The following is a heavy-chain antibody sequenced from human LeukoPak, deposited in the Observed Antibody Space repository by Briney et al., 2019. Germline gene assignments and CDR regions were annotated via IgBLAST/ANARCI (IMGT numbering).Heavy chain of an antibody. Sequence: GGSLRLSCAASGFSFSTYAMNWVRQAPGKGLEWVAVISYDGSNKYYADSVKGRFTISRDNSKNTLYLQMNSLRAEDTAVYYCARDSGFQPMIVVVPTIFDYWSQGTLVTVSS. D-gene: IGHD3-22*01. CDR2: ISYDGSNK. CDR1: GFSFSTYA. J-gene: IGHJ4*02. CDR3: ARDSGFQPMIVVVPTIFDY. V-gene: IGHV3-30*04.